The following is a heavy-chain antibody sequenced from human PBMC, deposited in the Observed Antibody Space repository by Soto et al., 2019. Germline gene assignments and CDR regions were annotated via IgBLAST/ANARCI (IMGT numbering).Heavy chain of an antibody. CDR2: ISAYNGNT. D-gene: IGHD3-10*01. V-gene: IGHV1-18*01. Sequence: QVQLVQSGAEVKKPGASVKVSCKASGYTFTSYGISWVRQAPGQGLEWMGWISAYNGNTNYAQKLQGRVTMTTDTSTSTAYMELRSLTSDDTAVHNSILELRNRVRGAGRMYVWGQGTTVTVSS. CDR3: ILELRNRVRGAGRMYV. J-gene: IGHJ6*02. CDR1: GYTFTSYG.